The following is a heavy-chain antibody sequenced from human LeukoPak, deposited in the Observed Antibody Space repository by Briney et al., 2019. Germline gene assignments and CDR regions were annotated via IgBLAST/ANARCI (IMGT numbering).Heavy chain of an antibody. D-gene: IGHD4/OR15-4a*01. Sequence: KPSETLSLTCNVSGDSITSGAFYWAWIRQSPGKGLGWIGNVYYSGSTQYNPSLRGRVSISMDKTKNQFSLNLNSVSVTDTAIYYCARRDYAAWFDPWGQGTLVTVSS. CDR1: GDSITSGAFY. J-gene: IGHJ5*02. CDR2: VYYSGST. CDR3: ARRDYAAWFDP. V-gene: IGHV4-39*01.